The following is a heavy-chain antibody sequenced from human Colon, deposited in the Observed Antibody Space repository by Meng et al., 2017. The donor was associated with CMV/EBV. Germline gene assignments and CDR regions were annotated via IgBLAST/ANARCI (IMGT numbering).Heavy chain of an antibody. D-gene: IGHD5-24*01. Sequence: GESLKISCAASGFTFSGSAMHWVRQASGKGLEWVGRIRSKANSYATAYAASVKGRFTISRDDSKNTAYLQMNSLKTEDTAVYYCTSNRDGYNLADYWGRGTLVTVSS. CDR3: TSNRDGYNLADY. J-gene: IGHJ4*02. CDR2: IRSKANSYAT. V-gene: IGHV3-73*01. CDR1: GFTFSGSA.